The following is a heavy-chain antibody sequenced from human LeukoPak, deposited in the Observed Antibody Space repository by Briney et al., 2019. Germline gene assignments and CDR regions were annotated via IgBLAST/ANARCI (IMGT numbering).Heavy chain of an antibody. V-gene: IGHV1-18*01. J-gene: IGHJ4*02. Sequence: ASVKVSCKASGYTFTSYGISGVRQAPGQGLEWMGWISAYNGNTNYAQKLQGRVTMTTDTSTSTAYMELRSLRSEDTAVYYCATGSLILGSYYYQFDYWGQGTLVTVSS. CDR1: GYTFTSYG. CDR2: ISAYNGNT. D-gene: IGHD3-22*01. CDR3: ATGSLILGSYYYQFDY.